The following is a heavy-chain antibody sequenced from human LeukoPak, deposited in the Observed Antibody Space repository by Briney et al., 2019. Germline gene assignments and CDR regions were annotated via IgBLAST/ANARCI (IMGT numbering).Heavy chain of an antibody. Sequence: GGSLRLSCAASGFTFSSYWMSWVRQAPGKGLEWVANIKQDGSEKYYVDSVKGRFTISRDNAKNSLYLQMNSLRAEDTAVYYCARDLDLLYSAPHYFDYWGQGTLVTVSS. CDR1: GFTFSSYW. J-gene: IGHJ4*02. CDR2: IKQDGSEK. D-gene: IGHD4-4*01. V-gene: IGHV3-7*01. CDR3: ARDLDLLYSAPHYFDY.